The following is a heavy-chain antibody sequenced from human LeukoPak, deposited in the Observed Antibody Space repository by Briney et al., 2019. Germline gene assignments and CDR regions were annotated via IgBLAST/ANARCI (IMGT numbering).Heavy chain of an antibody. CDR3: ARFGYGDYPDY. Sequence: GASVKVSCKASGYTFTDYYMHWVRQAPGQGLEWMGRINPNSGGTNYAQKFQGRVTMTRDTSISTAYMELSSLTSHDTAVYYGARFGYGDYPDYWGQGTLVTVSS. D-gene: IGHD4-17*01. CDR2: INPNSGGT. CDR1: GYTFTDYY. V-gene: IGHV1-2*06. J-gene: IGHJ4*02.